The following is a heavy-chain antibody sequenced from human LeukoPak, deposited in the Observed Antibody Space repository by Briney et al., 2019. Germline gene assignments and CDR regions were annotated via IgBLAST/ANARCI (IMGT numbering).Heavy chain of an antibody. CDR1: GFTFSSYG. J-gene: IGHJ6*02. V-gene: IGHV3-30*18. D-gene: IGHD5-18*01. CDR3: AKGHRIQLRSPNFLYYYGMDV. Sequence: GGSLRLSCAASGFTFSSYGMHWVRQAPGKGLEWVAVISYDGSNKYYADSVKGRFTISRDNSKNTLYLQMNSLRAEDTAVYYCAKGHRIQLRSPNFLYYYGMDVWGQGTTVTVSS. CDR2: ISYDGSNK.